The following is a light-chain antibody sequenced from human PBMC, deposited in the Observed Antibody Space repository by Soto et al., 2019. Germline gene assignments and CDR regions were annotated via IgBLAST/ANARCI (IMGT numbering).Light chain of an antibody. CDR1: SSDVGAYNY. CDR3: TSYVGNDIWV. CDR2: EVT. J-gene: IGLJ3*02. V-gene: IGLV2-8*01. Sequence: QCALTQPPSASGSPGQSVTISCTGTSSDVGAYNYVSWYQQYPGKAPKLMIYEVTKRPSGVPDRFSGSKSGNTASLTVSGLQAEDEADYYCTSYVGNDIWVFGGGTKVTVL.